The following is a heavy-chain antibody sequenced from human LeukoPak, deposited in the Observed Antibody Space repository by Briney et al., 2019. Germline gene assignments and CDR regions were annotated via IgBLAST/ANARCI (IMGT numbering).Heavy chain of an antibody. V-gene: IGHV3-23*01. CDR3: AKTPYYYDSSGYVDY. CDR1: GFTFTNYA. D-gene: IGHD3-22*01. Sequence: GGSLRLSCAASGFTFTNYAMSWVRQTPGKGLEWVSTTTGSTTATYHADSVKGRFSISRDNSQNTLYLQMNSLRAEDTAVYYCAKTPYYYDSSGYVDYWGQGTLVTVSS. CDR2: TTGSTTAT. J-gene: IGHJ4*02.